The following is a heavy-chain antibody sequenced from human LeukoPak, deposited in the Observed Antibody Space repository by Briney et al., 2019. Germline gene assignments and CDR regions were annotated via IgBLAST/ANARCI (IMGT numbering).Heavy chain of an antibody. CDR3: ARHEALWFGIYGMDV. J-gene: IGHJ6*02. V-gene: IGHV4-39*01. CDR1: GGSISSSSYY. CDR2: IYYSGST. D-gene: IGHD3-10*01. Sequence: ASETLSLTCTVSGGSISSSSYYWGWIRQPPGKGLEWNGSIYYSGSTYYNPSLKSLVTISVDTSKNQFSLKLGSVTAADTAVHYCARHEALWFGIYGMDVWGQGTTVTVSS.